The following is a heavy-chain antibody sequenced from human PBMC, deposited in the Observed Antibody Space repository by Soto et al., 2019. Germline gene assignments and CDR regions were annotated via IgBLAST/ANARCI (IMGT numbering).Heavy chain of an antibody. CDR2: ISYDGGNN. CDR1: GFSFRSYA. D-gene: IGHD6-19*01. CDR3: ASDRDGGWSYYYYYGMDV. V-gene: IGHV3-30-3*01. J-gene: IGHJ6*02. Sequence: AGSLRLSCAASGFSFRSYAMHWVRQAPGKGLEWVAVISYDGGNNYYANSVKGRFTISRDNSKNTLYLQMNSLMAEDTAVYYCASDRDGGWSYYYYYGMDVWGQGTTVTVSS.